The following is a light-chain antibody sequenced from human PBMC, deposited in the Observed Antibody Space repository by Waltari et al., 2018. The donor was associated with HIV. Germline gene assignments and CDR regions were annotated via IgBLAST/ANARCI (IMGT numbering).Light chain of an antibody. CDR2: WAS. Sequence: IVLTQSPDSLAVSLGERATIHCKSSQSVLYSSDNKNYLAWYQQKPGQSPKLLIYWASTRESGVPDRFSGSGSGTHFTLTISSLQAEDVAVYFCQQYYSAWTFGQGTKVEIK. CDR3: QQYYSAWT. V-gene: IGKV4-1*01. CDR1: QSVLYSSDNKNY. J-gene: IGKJ1*01.